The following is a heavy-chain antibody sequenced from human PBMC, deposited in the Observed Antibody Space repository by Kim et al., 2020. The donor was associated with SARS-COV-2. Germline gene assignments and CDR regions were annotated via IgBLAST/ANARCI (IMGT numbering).Heavy chain of an antibody. Sequence: GGSLRLSCAASGFTFSSYGMHWVRQAPGKGLEWVAVIWYDGSNKYYADSVKDRFTISRDNSKNTLYLQMNSLRAEDTAVYYCARDSRWPGGYDKLSGSFDIWGQGTMVTVSS. CDR3: ARDSRWPGGYDKLSGSFDI. J-gene: IGHJ3*02. CDR2: IWYDGSNK. CDR1: GFTFSSYG. V-gene: IGHV3-33*01. D-gene: IGHD5-12*01.